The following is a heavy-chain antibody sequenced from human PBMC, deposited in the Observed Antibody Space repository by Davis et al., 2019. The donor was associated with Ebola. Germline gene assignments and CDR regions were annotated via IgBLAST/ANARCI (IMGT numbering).Heavy chain of an antibody. CDR1: GFMFSSCG. J-gene: IGHJ4*02. CDR3: AKGPTRSGYY. V-gene: IGHV3-23*01. CDR2: IGVRGGTT. D-gene: IGHD6-19*01. Sequence: GESLKISCAASGFMFSSCGMNWVRQAPGKGLEWVSGIGVRGGTTYADSVKGRFTISRDNSQNTLYLQMTGLRAEDTAIYYCAKGPTRSGYYWGQGTLVTVSS.